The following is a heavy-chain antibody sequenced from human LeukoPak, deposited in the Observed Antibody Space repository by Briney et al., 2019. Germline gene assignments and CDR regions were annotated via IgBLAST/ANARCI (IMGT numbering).Heavy chain of an antibody. Sequence: SETLSLTCTVSGGSISSSSYYWGWIRQPPGKGLEWIGYISYSGSTNYNPSLKSRVTISVDTSKNQFSLKLSSVTAADTAMYYCARVDTAMVIEFSRGYWYFDLWGRGTLVTVSS. V-gene: IGHV4-61*05. CDR2: ISYSGST. D-gene: IGHD5-18*01. CDR3: ARVDTAMVIEFSRGYWYFDL. CDR1: GGSISSSSYY. J-gene: IGHJ2*01.